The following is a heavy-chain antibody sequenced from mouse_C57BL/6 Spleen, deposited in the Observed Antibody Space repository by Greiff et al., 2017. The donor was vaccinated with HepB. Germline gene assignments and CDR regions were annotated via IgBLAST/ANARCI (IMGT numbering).Heavy chain of an antibody. CDR1: GYTFTTYP. CDR3: ARRGYGDDWYFDV. J-gene: IGHJ1*03. D-gene: IGHD2-13*01. V-gene: IGHV1-47*01. CDR2: FHPYNDDT. Sequence: QVQLKESGAELVKPGASVKMSCKASGYTFTTYPIEWMKQNHGKSLEWIGNFHPYNDDTKYNEKFKGKATLTVEKSSSTVYLELSRLTSDESAVYYCARRGYGDDWYFDVWGTGTTVTVSS.